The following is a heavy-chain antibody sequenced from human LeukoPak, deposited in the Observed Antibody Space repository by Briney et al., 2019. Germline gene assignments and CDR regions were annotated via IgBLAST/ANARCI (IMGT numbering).Heavy chain of an antibody. Sequence: GGSLRLSCAASGFTFSSYWMSSVRQAPGKGLEWVANIKQDGSETYYVDSVKGRFNISRDNAKNSLFLQMNSLRGEDTAVYYCARSGGRGSGWAYWGQGILVTVSS. CDR1: GFTFSSYW. D-gene: IGHD6-25*01. V-gene: IGHV3-7*01. J-gene: IGHJ4*02. CDR2: IKQDGSET. CDR3: ARSGGRGSGWAY.